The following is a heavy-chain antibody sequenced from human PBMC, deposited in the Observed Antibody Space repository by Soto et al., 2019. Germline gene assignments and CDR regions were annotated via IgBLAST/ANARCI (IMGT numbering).Heavy chain of an antibody. J-gene: IGHJ6*02. CDR1: GGSISSYY. Sequence: PSENLSLTCAVSGGSISSYYWGWIRQPPGKGLEWIGSIYYSGSTYYNPSLKSRVTISVDTSKNQFSLKLSSVTAADTAVYYCSRWSAQLDLYYYGIDVWGQGTTVTVSS. CDR3: SRWSAQLDLYYYGIDV. CDR2: IYYSGST. V-gene: IGHV4-39*01. D-gene: IGHD6-6*01.